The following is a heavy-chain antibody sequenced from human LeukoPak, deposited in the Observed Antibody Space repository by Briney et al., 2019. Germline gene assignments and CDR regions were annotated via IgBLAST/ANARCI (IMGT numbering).Heavy chain of an antibody. J-gene: IGHJ4*02. V-gene: IGHV3-21*06. CDR2: ISSSSSYI. CDR3: AREEEYTSSPGLGY. D-gene: IGHD6-6*01. Sequence: GGSLRLSCAASGFTLTSYTMNWGPQAPGKGLEWGSSISSSSSYIYYADSVKGRFTISRENAKNSLYLQMNSLRAQDTAVYYCAREEEYTSSPGLGYWGQGTLVTVSS. CDR1: GFTLTSYT.